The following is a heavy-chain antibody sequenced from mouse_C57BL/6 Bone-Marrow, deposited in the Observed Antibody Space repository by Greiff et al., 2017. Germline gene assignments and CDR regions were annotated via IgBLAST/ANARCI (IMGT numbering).Heavy chain of an antibody. Sequence: EVHLVESGGGLVKPGGSLKLSCAASGFTFSDYGMHWVRQAPEKGLEWVAYISSGSSTIYYADTVKGRFTISRDNAKNTLFLQMTSLRSEDTAMYYCARDYYGSSYVGNWYVDVWGTGTTVTVSS. CDR2: ISSGSSTI. J-gene: IGHJ1*03. CDR1: GFTFSDYG. CDR3: ARDYYGSSYVGNWYVDV. D-gene: IGHD1-1*01. V-gene: IGHV5-17*01.